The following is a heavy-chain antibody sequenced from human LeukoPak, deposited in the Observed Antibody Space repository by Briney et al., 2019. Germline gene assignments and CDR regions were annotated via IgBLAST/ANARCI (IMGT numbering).Heavy chain of an antibody. Sequence: PGGSLRLSCAASGFTVSSNYKSWVRQAPGKGLEWVSVIYSGGSTYYADSVKGRFTISRHNSKNTLYLQMNSLRAEDTAVYYCAREYCSGCSCHFDYWGQVTLGTASS. V-gene: IGHV3-53*04. CDR3: AREYCSGCSCHFDY. CDR1: GFTVSSNY. CDR2: IYSGGST. D-gene: IGHD2-15*01. J-gene: IGHJ4*02.